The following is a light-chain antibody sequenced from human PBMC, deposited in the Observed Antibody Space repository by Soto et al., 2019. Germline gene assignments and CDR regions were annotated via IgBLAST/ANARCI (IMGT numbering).Light chain of an antibody. V-gene: IGKV3-20*01. CDR2: GAS. CDR1: QSVSSSY. J-gene: IGKJ1*01. CDR3: QPYGSSPQT. Sequence: EIVLTQSPGTLSLSPGERATLSCRASQSVSSSYLAWYQQKPGQAPRLLIYGASSRATGIPDRFSGSGSGTEFTLTIRKLEPEDFEVYYCQPYGSSPQTFGQGTKVEIK.